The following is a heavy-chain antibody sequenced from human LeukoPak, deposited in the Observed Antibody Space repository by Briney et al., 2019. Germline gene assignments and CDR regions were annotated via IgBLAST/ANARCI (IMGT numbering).Heavy chain of an antibody. CDR2: IYTSGST. CDR3: ARVVGYCSGGSCYYYYYYMDV. J-gene: IGHJ6*03. D-gene: IGHD2-15*01. CDR1: GGSISSGSYY. V-gene: IGHV4-61*02. Sequence: SQTLSLTCTVSGGSISSGSYYWSWIRQPAGKGLEWVGRIYTSGSTNYNPSLKSRVTISVDTSKNQFPLKLSSVTAADTAVYYCARVVGYCSGGSCYYYYYYMDVWGKGTTVTVSS.